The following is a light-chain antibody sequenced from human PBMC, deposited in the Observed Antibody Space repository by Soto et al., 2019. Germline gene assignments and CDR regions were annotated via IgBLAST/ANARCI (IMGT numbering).Light chain of an antibody. Sequence: QSVLTQPPSASGTPGQRVTISCSGSRSNIGSNYVYWYQQHPGMAPKLLIYRNNQRPSGVPDRFSDSKSGTSASLAISGLRSEDEADYYCAAWDDSLSVYVFGTGTQLTVL. CDR1: RSNIGSNY. CDR3: AAWDDSLSVYV. J-gene: IGLJ1*01. V-gene: IGLV1-47*01. CDR2: RNN.